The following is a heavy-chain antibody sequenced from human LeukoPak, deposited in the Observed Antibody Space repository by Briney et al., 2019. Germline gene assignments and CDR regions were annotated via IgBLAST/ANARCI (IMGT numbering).Heavy chain of an antibody. CDR1: GFTFSSYE. CDR3: ARGHGLAGSYYSFDY. D-gene: IGHD3-10*01. CDR2: IDARAKTI. V-gene: IGHV3-48*03. Sequence: GGSLRLSCAASGFTFSSYEMNWVRQAPGKGLEWLSYIDARAKTIHYADSVKGRFTISRDNAKSSLYLQMNSLRADDTSVYYCARGHGLAGSYYSFDYWGQGTLVTVSS. J-gene: IGHJ4*02.